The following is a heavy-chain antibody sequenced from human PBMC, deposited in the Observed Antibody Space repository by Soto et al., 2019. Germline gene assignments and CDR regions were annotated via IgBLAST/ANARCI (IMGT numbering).Heavy chain of an antibody. CDR2: ISYDGNNE. CDR3: ARDPSTPYGRGPEDP. Sequence: QVQLVESGGGLVQPGRSLRLTCTASGFNFNRFAIPWVRQAPGKGLEWVAVISYDGNNEYVAVPLRDRFAISRDNSQNTVFLQIDDVSVEDTARYDCARDPSTPYGRGPEDPWGQGSLVIVSS. CDR1: GFNFNRFA. J-gene: IGHJ5*02. V-gene: IGHV3-30*09. D-gene: IGHD2-2*01.